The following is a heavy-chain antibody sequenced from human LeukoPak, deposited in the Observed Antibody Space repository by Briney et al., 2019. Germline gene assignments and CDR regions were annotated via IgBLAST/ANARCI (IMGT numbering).Heavy chain of an antibody. CDR3: ARADDSSGYALH. CDR1: GGSISSSSYY. D-gene: IGHD3-22*01. V-gene: IGHV4-39*07. Sequence: SSETLSLTCTVSGGSISSSSYYWGWIRQPLGKGLEWIGSIYYSGSTYYNPSLKSRVTISVDTSKNQFSLKLSSVTAADTAVYYCARADDSSGYALHWGQGTLVTVSS. CDR2: IYYSGST. J-gene: IGHJ4*02.